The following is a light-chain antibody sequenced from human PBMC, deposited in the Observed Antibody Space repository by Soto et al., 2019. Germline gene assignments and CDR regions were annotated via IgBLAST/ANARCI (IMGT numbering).Light chain of an antibody. CDR2: GAS. Sequence: DIQMTQSPSTLSASVGDRVTITYRASESISTWLAWYQQKPGKSPKLLIYGASNLERGVPSRFSGSVSGTDFTLTISRLQPDDFAAYYCQQYNSFSYIFGPGTKLEIK. V-gene: IGKV1-5*01. CDR3: QQYNSFSYI. CDR1: ESISTW. J-gene: IGKJ2*01.